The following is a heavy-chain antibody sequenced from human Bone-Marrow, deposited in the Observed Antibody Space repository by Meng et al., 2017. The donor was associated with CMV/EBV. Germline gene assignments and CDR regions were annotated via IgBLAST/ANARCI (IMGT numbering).Heavy chain of an antibody. Sequence: GGSLRLSCTASGFTFGDYAMSWVRQAPGKGLEWVGFIRSKAYGGTTEYAASVKGRFTISRDDSKSIAYLQMNSLKTEDTAVYYCTRVSLDIVVVPAAKPYYYYYGMDVWGQGTTVTVSS. CDR1: GFTFGDYA. J-gene: IGHJ6*02. D-gene: IGHD2-2*01. CDR2: IRSKAYGGTT. V-gene: IGHV3-49*04. CDR3: TRVSLDIVVVPAAKPYYYYYGMDV.